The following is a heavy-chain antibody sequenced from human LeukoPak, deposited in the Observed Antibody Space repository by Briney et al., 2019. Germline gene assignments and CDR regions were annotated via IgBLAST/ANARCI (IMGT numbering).Heavy chain of an antibody. CDR3: ARLGKTWIQLWSWFDP. D-gene: IGHD5-18*01. V-gene: IGHV4-34*01. CDR1: GGSFSGYY. J-gene: IGHJ5*02. CDR2: INHSGST. Sequence: PSETLSLTCAVYGGSFSGYYWSWIRQPPGKGLEWIGAINHSGSTNYNPSLKSRVTISVDTSKNQFSLKLSSVTAADTAVYYCARLGKTWIQLWSWFDPWGQGTLVTVSS.